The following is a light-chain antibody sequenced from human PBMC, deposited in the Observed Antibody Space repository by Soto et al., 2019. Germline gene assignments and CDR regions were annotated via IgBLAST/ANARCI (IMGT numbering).Light chain of an antibody. J-gene: IGKJ5*01. V-gene: IGKV3-20*01. Sequence: EIVLTQCPCTLSLSPGERATLPCRASQSIXSSLLAWYQQKVGQAPRLPXACASSMATGSPDRLSGSGSVTDFTLTISRLDPEDFAVYYFQQYGSATRTFGQGTRLDIK. CDR1: QSIXSSL. CDR3: QQYGSATRT. CDR2: CAS.